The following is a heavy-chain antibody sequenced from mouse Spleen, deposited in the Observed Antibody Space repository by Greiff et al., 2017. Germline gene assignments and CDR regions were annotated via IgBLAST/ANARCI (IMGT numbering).Heavy chain of an antibody. CDR1: GFTFSDYG. V-gene: IGHV5-17*01. D-gene: IGHD2-3*01. CDR2: ISSGSSTI. Sequence: EVKLMESGGGLVKPGGSLKLSCAASGFTFSDYGMHWVRQAPEKGLEWVAYISSGSSTIYYADTVKGRFTISRDNAKNTLFLQMTSLRSEDTAMYYCARHDGYYDGYFDVWGTGTTVTVSS. CDR3: ARHDGYYDGYFDV. J-gene: IGHJ1*03.